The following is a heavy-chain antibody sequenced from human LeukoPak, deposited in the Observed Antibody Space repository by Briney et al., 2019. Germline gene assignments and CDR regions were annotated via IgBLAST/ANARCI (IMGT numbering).Heavy chain of an antibody. J-gene: IGHJ3*02. CDR1: GYSISSGYY. Sequence: SETLSLTCAVSGYSISSGYYWGWIRQPPGKGLEWIGSIYHSGSTYYNPSLKSRVTISVDTSKNQFSLKLSSVTAADTAVYYCARLGGYRGGAFDIWGQGTMVTVSS. CDR3: ARLGGYRGGAFDI. V-gene: IGHV4-38-2*01. D-gene: IGHD1-26*01. CDR2: IYHSGST.